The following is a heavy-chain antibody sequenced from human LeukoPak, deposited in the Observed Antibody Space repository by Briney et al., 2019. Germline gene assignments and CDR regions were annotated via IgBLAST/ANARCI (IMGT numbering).Heavy chain of an antibody. V-gene: IGHV3-11*01. J-gene: IGHJ6*03. D-gene: IGHD4-17*01. CDR3: AKAATVTPSRYYYYYYMDV. Sequence: PGGSLRLSCAASGFTFSDYYMSWIRQAPGKGLEWVSYISSGGSSIFYADSVKGRFTISRDNAKNSLYLQMNSLRAEDTAVYYCAKAATVTPSRYYYYYYMDVWGKGTTVTISS. CDR2: ISSGGSSI. CDR1: GFTFSDYY.